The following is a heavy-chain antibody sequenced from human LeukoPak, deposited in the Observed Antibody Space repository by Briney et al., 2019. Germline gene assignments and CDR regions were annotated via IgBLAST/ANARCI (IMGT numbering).Heavy chain of an antibody. CDR1: GFTFSSYS. Sequence: GGSLRLSCAASGFTFSSYSMKWVRQAPGKGLDWLSYISSGSSTIYYADSVKGRFAISRDNTKKTLYLEMNSLRAEDTAVYFCARVAHFDRGMDVWGQGTTVTVSS. J-gene: IGHJ6*02. CDR2: ISSGSSTI. D-gene: IGHD3-9*01. V-gene: IGHV3-48*04. CDR3: ARVAHFDRGMDV.